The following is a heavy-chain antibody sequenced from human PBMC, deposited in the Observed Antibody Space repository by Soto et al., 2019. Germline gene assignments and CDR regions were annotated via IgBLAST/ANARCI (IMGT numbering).Heavy chain of an antibody. Sequence: EVQLVESGGGLVQPGGSLRLSCAASGFTVSTDWMYWVRQAPGKGLEWVSVIRSGGNTYYADSVEGRFTISRDNSKNTVYLQMNSLRAEDTAVYDCVRENYDDGMDVW. V-gene: IGHV3-66*01. D-gene: IGHD3-3*01. CDR2: IRSGGNT. CDR1: GFTVSTDW. J-gene: IGHJ6*01. CDR3: VRENYDDGMDV.